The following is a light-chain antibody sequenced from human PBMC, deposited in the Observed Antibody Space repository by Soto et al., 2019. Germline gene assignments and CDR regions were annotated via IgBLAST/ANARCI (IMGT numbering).Light chain of an antibody. V-gene: IGLV1-40*01. CDR2: GNS. CDR3: QSYDSSLRDYV. CDR1: SSNLKAGYD. J-gene: IGLJ1*01. Sequence: CVRKQPPSVSGPPGKRVPLSFTRGSSNLKAGYDVHPYQQLPGTAPKLLSYGNSNRPSGVPDRFSGSKSGTSASLAITGLQAEDEADYYCQSYDSSLRDYVFGTGTKVTVL.